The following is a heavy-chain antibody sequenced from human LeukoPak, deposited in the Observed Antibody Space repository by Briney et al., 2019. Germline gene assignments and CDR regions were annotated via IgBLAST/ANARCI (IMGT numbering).Heavy chain of an antibody. V-gene: IGHV4-30-4*08. J-gene: IGHJ4*02. CDR1: GGSISSGDYY. D-gene: IGHD3-10*01. CDR3: ASSGRGYMVRGVIIQDY. CDR2: IYYSGST. Sequence: SETLSLTCTVSGGSISSGDYYWSWIRQPPGKGLEWIGYIYYSGSTYYNPSLKSRVTISVDTSKNQFSLKLSSVTAADTAVYYCASSGRGYMVRGVIIQDYWGQGTLVTVSS.